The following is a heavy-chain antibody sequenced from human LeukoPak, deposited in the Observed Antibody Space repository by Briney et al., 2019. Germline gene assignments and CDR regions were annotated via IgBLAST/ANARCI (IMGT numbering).Heavy chain of an antibody. J-gene: IGHJ3*02. D-gene: IGHD5-18*01. CDR3: ARGSDTAMVFDAFDI. Sequence: ASVKVSCKASGYTFTSYDINWVRQATGQGLEWMGWRNPNSGNTGYAQKFQGRVTMTRNTSISTAYMELSSLRSEDTAVYYCARGSDTAMVFDAFDIWGQGTMVTVSS. CDR2: RNPNSGNT. CDR1: GYTFTSYD. V-gene: IGHV1-8*01.